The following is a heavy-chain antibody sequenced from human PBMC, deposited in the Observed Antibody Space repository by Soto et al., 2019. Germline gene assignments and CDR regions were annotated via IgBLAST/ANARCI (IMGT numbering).Heavy chain of an antibody. CDR2: IYYSGST. CDR1: GYSISSSNW. Sequence: QVQLQESGPGLVKPPDTLSLTCAVSGYSISSSNWWGWIRQPPGKGLEWIGYIYYSGSTYYNPSLKSRVTMSVDTSKNQFSLKLSSVTAVDTAVYYCARVNVLLWFGEPQGNWFDPWGQGTLVTVSS. J-gene: IGHJ5*02. CDR3: ARVNVLLWFGEPQGNWFDP. V-gene: IGHV4-28*03. D-gene: IGHD3-10*01.